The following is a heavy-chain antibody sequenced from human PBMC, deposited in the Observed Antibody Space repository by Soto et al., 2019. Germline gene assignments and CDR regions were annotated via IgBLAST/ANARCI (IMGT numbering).Heavy chain of an antibody. CDR1: GFTFSSYA. CDR2: ISGSGGST. J-gene: IGHJ1*01. CDR3: AKDPSAGATTIAEYFQH. Sequence: GSLRLSCAASGFTFSSYAMSWVRQAPGKGLEWVSAISGSGGSTYYADSVKGRFTISRDNSKNTLYLQMNSLRAEDTAVYYCAKDPSAGATTIAEYFQHWGQGTLVTVSS. D-gene: IGHD1-26*01. V-gene: IGHV3-23*01.